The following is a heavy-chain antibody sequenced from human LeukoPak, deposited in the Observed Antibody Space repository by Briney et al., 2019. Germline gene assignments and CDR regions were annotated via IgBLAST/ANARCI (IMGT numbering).Heavy chain of an antibody. CDR2: IYTSGST. J-gene: IGHJ3*02. Sequence: SETLSLTCTVSGYSISSDYYWGWIRQPPGKGLEWIGRIYTSGSTNYNPSLKSRVTMSVDTSKNQFSLKLSSVTAADTAVYYCARVGWATSDAFDIWGQGTMVTVSS. CDR3: ARVGWATSDAFDI. D-gene: IGHD5-12*01. CDR1: GYSISSDYY. V-gene: IGHV4-38-2*02.